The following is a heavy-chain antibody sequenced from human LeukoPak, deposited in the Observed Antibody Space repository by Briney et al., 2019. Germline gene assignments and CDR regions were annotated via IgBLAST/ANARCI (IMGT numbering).Heavy chain of an antibody. Sequence: PSETLSLTCAVYGGSFSDYYWNWIRQPPGKGLEWIGEINHSGSTNYNPSLKSRVTISVDTSKNQFSLKLSSVTAADTAVYYCARGHCTNGVCYTFDYWGQGTLVTVSS. CDR3: ARGHCTNGVCYTFDY. V-gene: IGHV4-34*01. D-gene: IGHD2-8*01. J-gene: IGHJ4*02. CDR1: GGSFSDYY. CDR2: INHSGST.